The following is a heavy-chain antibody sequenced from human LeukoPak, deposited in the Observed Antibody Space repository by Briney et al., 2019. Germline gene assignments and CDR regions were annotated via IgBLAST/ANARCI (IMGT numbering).Heavy chain of an antibody. Sequence: GGTLRLSCAASGFTFSSYGMSWVRQAPGKGLEWVSAISGSGGSTYYADSVKGRFTISRDNSKNTLYLQMNSLRAEDTAVYYCAKDRRAGSYDYWGQGTLVTVSS. CDR2: ISGSGGST. J-gene: IGHJ4*02. D-gene: IGHD3-10*01. CDR3: AKDRRAGSYDY. V-gene: IGHV3-23*01. CDR1: GFTFSSYG.